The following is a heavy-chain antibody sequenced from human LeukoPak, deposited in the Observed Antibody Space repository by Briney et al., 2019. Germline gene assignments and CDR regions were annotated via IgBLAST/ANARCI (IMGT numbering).Heavy chain of an antibody. CDR1: GGSISSYY. J-gene: IGHJ3*02. CDR3: ARGMNPDAFDI. CDR2: IYESGSS. V-gene: IGHV4-59*01. Sequence: SETLSLTCTVSGGSISSYYWSWIRQPPGKGLEWFGYIYESGSSNYTPSLKSRVTISVDTSKNQFSLQLSSVTAADTAVYYCARGMNPDAFDIWGQGTMVTVSS.